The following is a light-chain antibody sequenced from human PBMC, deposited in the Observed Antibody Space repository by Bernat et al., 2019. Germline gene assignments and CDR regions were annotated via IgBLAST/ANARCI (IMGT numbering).Light chain of an antibody. CDR2: SAS. CDR1: QGISSL. Sequence: DIQLTQSPSFLSASVGDRVTITCRASQGISSLLAWYQQKPGKAPKLLIHSASTLQSGVPSRFSGSGSGTEFTLTISSLQSEDFATYYCQQRHSYPITFGQGTRLEIK. CDR3: QQRHSYPIT. V-gene: IGKV1-9*01. J-gene: IGKJ5*01.